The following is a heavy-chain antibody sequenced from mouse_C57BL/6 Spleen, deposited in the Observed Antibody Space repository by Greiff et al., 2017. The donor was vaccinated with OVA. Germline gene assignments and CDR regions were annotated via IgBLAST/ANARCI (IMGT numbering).Heavy chain of an antibody. CDR3: ARDSSGFEAMDY. CDR1: GFSLTSYG. D-gene: IGHD3-2*02. V-gene: IGHV2-6*01. Sequence: VQLQESGPGLVAPSQSLSITCTVSGFSLTSYGVDWVRQSPGKGLEWLGGIWGVGSTNYNSALKSRLSISKDNSKSQVFLKMNSLQTDDTAMDYWARDSSGFEAMDYWGQGTSVTVSS. CDR2: IWGVGST. J-gene: IGHJ4*01.